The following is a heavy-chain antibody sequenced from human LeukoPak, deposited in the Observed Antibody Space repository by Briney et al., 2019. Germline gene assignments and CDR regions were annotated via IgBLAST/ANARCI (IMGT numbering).Heavy chain of an antibody. CDR3: ARGRWNDVARGSYYFDY. D-gene: IGHD1-1*01. CDR1: QYTFTDYA. J-gene: IGHJ4*02. CDR2: IDAGNGKT. Sequence: ASAKVSCKASQYTFTDYAVHWVRQAPGQRLEWMGWIDAGNGKTKYSQSFQGRVTIIRDTSATTAYMELSSLTSEDTGVYYCARGRWNDVARGSYYFDYWGLGTLVSVSS. V-gene: IGHV1-3*01.